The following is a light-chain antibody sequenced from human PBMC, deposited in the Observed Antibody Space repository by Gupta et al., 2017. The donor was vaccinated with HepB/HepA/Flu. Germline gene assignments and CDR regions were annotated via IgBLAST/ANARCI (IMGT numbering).Light chain of an antibody. V-gene: IGKV2-40*01. CDR2: TGS. CDR3: RQRWEFPLT. Sequence: DIVMTQTPLFLPVTPGAPASISCRSSQSLLERDDGNTYLDWYLQKPGQSPQLLISTGSSRASGVPDRFSGSGSGTDFTLKITSVEAEDVGVYYCRQRWEFPLTFGPGTKVDLK. CDR1: QSLLERDDGNTY. J-gene: IGKJ3*01.